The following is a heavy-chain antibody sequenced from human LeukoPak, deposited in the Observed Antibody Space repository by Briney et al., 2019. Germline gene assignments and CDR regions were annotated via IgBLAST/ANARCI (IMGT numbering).Heavy chain of an antibody. CDR2: INHSGST. CDR3: ARGKRYFDWLWFDP. CDR1: GGSFSVYY. Sequence: SETLSLTCAVYGGSFSVYYWSWIRQPPGKGLEWIGEINHSGSTNYNPSLKSRVTISVDTSKNQFSLKLSSVTAADTAVYYCARGKRYFDWLWFDPWGQGTLVTVSS. D-gene: IGHD3-9*01. J-gene: IGHJ5*02. V-gene: IGHV4-34*01.